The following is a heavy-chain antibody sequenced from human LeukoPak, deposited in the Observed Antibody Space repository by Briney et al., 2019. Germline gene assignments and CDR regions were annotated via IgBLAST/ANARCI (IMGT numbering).Heavy chain of an antibody. CDR3: AKAAGSSVHY. V-gene: IGHV3-23*01. Sequence: GGSLRLSCAASGFIVSSYAMTWVRQAPGKGLEWVSGISGSGDSTYYGDSVKGRFTISRDNSKNTLDLQMNSLRAEDTAVYYCAKAAGSSVHYWGQGTLATVSS. CDR2: ISGSGDST. J-gene: IGHJ4*02. CDR1: GFIVSSYA. D-gene: IGHD6-19*01.